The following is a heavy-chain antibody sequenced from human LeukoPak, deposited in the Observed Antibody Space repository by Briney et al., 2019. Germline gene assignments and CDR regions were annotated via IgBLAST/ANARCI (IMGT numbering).Heavy chain of an antibody. D-gene: IGHD4-17*01. CDR1: GFTFSSYE. CDR2: ISSSGSTI. CDR3: ARVSCYGDYEDAFDI. V-gene: IGHV3-48*03. J-gene: IGHJ3*02. Sequence: PGGSLRLSCAASGFTFSSYEMNWVRQAPGKGLEWVSYISSSGSTIYYADSVKGRFTISRDNAKNSLYLQMNSLRAEDTAVYYCARVSCYGDYEDAFDIWGQGTMVTVSS.